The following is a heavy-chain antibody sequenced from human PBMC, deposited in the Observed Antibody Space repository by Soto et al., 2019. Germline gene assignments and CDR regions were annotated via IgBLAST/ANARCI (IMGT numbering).Heavy chain of an antibody. CDR1: GDSVSSNSAA. J-gene: IGHJ5*02. V-gene: IGHV6-1*01. CDR2: TYYRSKWYT. CDR3: AKISYESPGT. D-gene: IGHD3-22*01. Sequence: SETLSLTCAISGDSVSSNSAAWNWIRQSPSRGLEWLGRTYYRSKWYTDYAVSVKGRITINPDTSKNHFSLQLNSVTPEDTAVYYCAKISYESPGTWGQGTLVTVSS.